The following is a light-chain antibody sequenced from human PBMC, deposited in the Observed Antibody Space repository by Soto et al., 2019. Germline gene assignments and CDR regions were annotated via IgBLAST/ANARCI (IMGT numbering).Light chain of an antibody. CDR2: GAS. J-gene: IGKJ5*01. CDR1: QSVSSN. Sequence: EIVMTQSPATLSVSPGARAPLSCRARQSVSSNLAWYQQKPGQAPRLLIYGASTRATGIPARFSGSGSGTEFTLTISRLEPEDFAVYYCQQRSNWPITFGQGTRLEIK. V-gene: IGKV3-15*01. CDR3: QQRSNWPIT.